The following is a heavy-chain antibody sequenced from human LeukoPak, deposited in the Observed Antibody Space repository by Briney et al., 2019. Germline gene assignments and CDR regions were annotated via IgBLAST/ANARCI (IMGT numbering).Heavy chain of an antibody. Sequence: SETLSLTCAVYGGSFSGYYWSWIRQPPGKGLEWIGEINRSGSTNYNPSLKSRVTISVDTSKNQFSLKLSSVTAADTAVYYCARGRRSRGVLDYWGQGTLVTVSS. J-gene: IGHJ4*02. CDR3: ARGRRSRGVLDY. CDR2: INRSGST. V-gene: IGHV4-34*01. D-gene: IGHD3-10*01. CDR1: GGSFSGYY.